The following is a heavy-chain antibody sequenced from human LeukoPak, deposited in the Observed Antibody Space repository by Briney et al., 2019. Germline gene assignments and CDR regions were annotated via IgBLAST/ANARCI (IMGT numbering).Heavy chain of an antibody. Sequence: GRSLRLSCAASGFTFDNYGMSSARHAPRKWLEWVSGINWDGGSTSHAYCVEGPFTIARDNANNSLCLQMKSLRAESSAIDDSTRRTVASCQFADWGLRTLLTISS. CDR2: INWDGGST. J-gene: IGHJ4*02. V-gene: IGHV3-20*01. CDR1: GFTFDNYG. CDR3: TRRTVASCQFAD. D-gene: IGHD3/OR15-3a*01.